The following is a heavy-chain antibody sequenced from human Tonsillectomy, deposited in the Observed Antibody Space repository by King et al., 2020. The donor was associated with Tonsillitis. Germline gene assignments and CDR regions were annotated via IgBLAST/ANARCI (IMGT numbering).Heavy chain of an antibody. J-gene: IGHJ6*03. CDR1: GYTFTSYF. V-gene: IGHV1-46*01. D-gene: IGHD3-22*01. Sequence: QVQLVESGAVMKKPGASVKLSCKASGYTFTSYFMHWVRQAPGQGLEWMGIINPSGGSTSYAPKFQGRVTMTRDTSTSTVYMELSSLRSEDTAVYYCARDLDNLPVYYYYYMDVWGKGTTVTVSS. CDR3: ARDLDNLPVYYYYYMDV. CDR2: INPSGGST.